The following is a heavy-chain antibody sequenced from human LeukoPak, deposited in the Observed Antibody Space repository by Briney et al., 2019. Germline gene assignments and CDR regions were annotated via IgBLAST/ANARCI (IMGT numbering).Heavy chain of an antibody. J-gene: IGHJ4*02. CDR1: GFAFGTYA. Sequence: AGGSLRLSCAVSGFAFGTYAMSWVRQAPGMGLEWVLSISANGQATYYADSVEGRFTISRDNSKNTLYLQLNSLRAEDTATYCARDPYNTILYRLAYWGQGTLVTVSS. D-gene: IGHD3-10*01. V-gene: IGHV3-23*01. CDR3: ARDPYNTILYRLAY. CDR2: ISANGQAT.